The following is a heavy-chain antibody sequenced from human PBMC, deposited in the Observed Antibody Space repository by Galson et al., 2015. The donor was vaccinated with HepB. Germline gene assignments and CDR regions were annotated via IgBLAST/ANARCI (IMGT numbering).Heavy chain of an antibody. V-gene: IGHV1-18*01. CDR1: GYNFATFG. CDR2: ISIYNDNT. J-gene: IGHJ4*02. CDR3: ARGRYNISPPDY. Sequence: SVKVSCKASGYNFATFGINWVRQAPGQGLEWMGWISIYNDNTNYAQKFQGRVTMTTDTSTRTVYMELGSLRSDDTAVYYCARGRYNISPPDYWGQGTLVTVSS. D-gene: IGHD1-14*01.